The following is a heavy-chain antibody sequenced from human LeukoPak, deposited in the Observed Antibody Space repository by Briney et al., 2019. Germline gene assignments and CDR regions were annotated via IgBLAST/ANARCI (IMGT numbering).Heavy chain of an antibody. Sequence: GASVKVSCKASGYSFTTYDMNWVRQAPGQGLEWMGWINTNTGNPTYAQGFTGRFAFSLDTSVSTAYLHISNLKAEDTAVYYCARRLDSSGWYEMGYWGQGTLVTVSS. CDR1: GYSFTTYD. CDR2: INTNTGNP. CDR3: ARRLDSSGWYEMGY. V-gene: IGHV7-4-1*02. J-gene: IGHJ4*02. D-gene: IGHD6-19*01.